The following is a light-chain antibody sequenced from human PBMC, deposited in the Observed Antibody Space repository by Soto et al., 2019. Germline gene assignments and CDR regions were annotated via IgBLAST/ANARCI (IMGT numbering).Light chain of an antibody. CDR3: CSYAGSSNVV. CDR1: SSDVGSYNF. V-gene: IGLV2-23*02. Sequence: QSVLTQPASVSGSPGQSITISCTGTSSDVGSYNFVSWYQQHPAKAPRLMIYEVNKRHSGVSNRFSGSKSGNTASLTISGLQADDEANYYCCSYAGSSNVVFGGGTKLTVL. J-gene: IGLJ2*01. CDR2: EVN.